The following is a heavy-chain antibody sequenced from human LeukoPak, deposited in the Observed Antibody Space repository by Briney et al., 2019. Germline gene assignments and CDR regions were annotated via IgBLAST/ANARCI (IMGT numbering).Heavy chain of an antibody. CDR3: TRDLGGALAWFDP. Sequence: ASVKVSCKASGYFFTGFYIHWVRQAPGQGLEWRGRMNPSNGNTDFVQNFQGRVTMTRDTSITTAYMELSSLTSDDTAVYYCTRDLGGALAWFDPWGQGTLVTVSS. CDR1: GYFFTGFY. D-gene: IGHD2-21*01. J-gene: IGHJ5*02. V-gene: IGHV1-2*06. CDR2: MNPSNGNT.